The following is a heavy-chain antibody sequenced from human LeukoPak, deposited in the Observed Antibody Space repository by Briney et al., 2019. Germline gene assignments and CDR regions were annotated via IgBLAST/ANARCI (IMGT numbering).Heavy chain of an antibody. D-gene: IGHD3-10*01. J-gene: IGHJ4*02. CDR1: GFTFSSYS. V-gene: IGHV3-48*01. Sequence: GGSLRLSCAASGFTFSSYSMNWVRQAPGKGLEWVSYSSSSSTIYYADSVKGRFTISRDNAKNSLYLQMNSLRAEDTAVYYCARESHNYYGSGSYFDYWGQGTLVTVSS. CDR2: SSSSSTI. CDR3: ARESHNYYGSGSYFDY.